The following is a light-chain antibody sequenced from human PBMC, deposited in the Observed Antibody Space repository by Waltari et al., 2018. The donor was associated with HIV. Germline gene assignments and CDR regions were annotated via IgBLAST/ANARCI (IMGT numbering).Light chain of an antibody. Sequence: QAGLTQPPSVSKGMRQTATLTCTGNSNNVGNQGAAWLQQHQGHPPKLLSYRDNKRPSGISERFSAVGSGNTSSLTITGVQPEDGADYFCATWDISLSAVVFGGGTTLTVL. CDR1: SNNVGNQG. CDR3: ATWDISLSAVV. V-gene: IGLV10-54*04. CDR2: RDN. J-gene: IGLJ2*01.